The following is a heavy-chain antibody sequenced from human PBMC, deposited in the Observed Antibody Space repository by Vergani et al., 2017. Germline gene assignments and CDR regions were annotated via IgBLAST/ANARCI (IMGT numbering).Heavy chain of an antibody. D-gene: IGHD3-22*01. J-gene: IGHJ5*02. V-gene: IGHV4-61*02. CDR2: IYTSGST. CDR1: GGSISSGSYY. Sequence: QVQLQESGPGLVKPSQTLSLTCTVSGGSISSGSYYWSWIRQPAGKGLEWIGRIYTSGSTNYNPSLKSRVTISVDTSKNQFSLKLSSVTAADTAVYYCARDMDYYDSSGYARNWFDPWGQGTLVTVSS. CDR3: ARDMDYYDSSGYARNWFDP.